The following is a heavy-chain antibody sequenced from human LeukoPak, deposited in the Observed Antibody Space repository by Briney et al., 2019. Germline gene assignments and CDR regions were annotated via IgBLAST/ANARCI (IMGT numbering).Heavy chain of an antibody. D-gene: IGHD4-17*01. J-gene: IGHJ4*02. CDR1: GFTFDDYA. V-gene: IGHV3-9*01. CDR2: ISWNSGSI. CDR3: AKSQDYGDPYYFDY. Sequence: GRSLRLSCAASGFTFDDYAMHWVRQAPGKGLEWVSGISWNSGSIGYADSVKGRFTISRDNAKNSLYLQMNSLRAEDTALYYCAKSQDYGDPYYFDYWGQGTLVTVSS.